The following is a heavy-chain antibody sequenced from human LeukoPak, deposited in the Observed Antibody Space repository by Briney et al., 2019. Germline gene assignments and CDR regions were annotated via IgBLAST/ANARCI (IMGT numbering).Heavy chain of an antibody. Sequence: PGVSLRLSCTASGFIFDTHTLTWVRQAPGKGLEWVASISGSGDSTNYGDSVKRRFTISRDNFKRTVHLEMSNLRADDTAMYYCVRRAAVRGMDFWGLGTTVIVSS. D-gene: IGHD1-14*01. J-gene: IGHJ6*02. V-gene: IGHV3-23*01. CDR1: GFIFDTHT. CDR3: VRRAAVRGMDF. CDR2: ISGSGDST.